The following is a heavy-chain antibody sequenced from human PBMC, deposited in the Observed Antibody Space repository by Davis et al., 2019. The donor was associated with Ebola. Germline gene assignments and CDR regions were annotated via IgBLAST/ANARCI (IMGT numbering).Heavy chain of an antibody. D-gene: IGHD1-26*01. V-gene: IGHV1-2*06. CDR2: VNPKNGGT. J-gene: IGHJ4*02. CDR1: GYTFTGYY. Sequence: ASVKVSCKASGYTFTGYYMHWVRQDPGQGLEWMGRVNPKNGGTKYAQKFQGRVTLTADESTSTAYMELTNLRSDDTAVYYCAREVGETKLDQWGQGTLVTVSS. CDR3: AREVGETKLDQ.